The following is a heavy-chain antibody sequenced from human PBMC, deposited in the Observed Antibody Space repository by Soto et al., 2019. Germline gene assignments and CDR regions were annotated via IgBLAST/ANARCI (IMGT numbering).Heavy chain of an antibody. CDR2: IIPILGVA. CDR3: ARVAEMGTVTKGYYYFMDV. D-gene: IGHD4-17*01. V-gene: IGHV1-69*04. Sequence: QVQLVQSGAEVKKPGSSVKVSCKASGDTFSNHTISWVRQAPGHGREWMGRIIPILGVAHYAQKFQGRVTITADTATSTAYMELRSLRSADTAVYYCARVAEMGTVTKGYYYFMDVWGKGTTVTVSS. CDR1: GDTFSNHT. J-gene: IGHJ6*03.